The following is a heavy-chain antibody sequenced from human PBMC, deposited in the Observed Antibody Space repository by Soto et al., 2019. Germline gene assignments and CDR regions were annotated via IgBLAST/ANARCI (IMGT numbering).Heavy chain of an antibody. CDR1: WFTFSAYD. V-gene: IGHV3-13*05. Sequence: VGSLRLSCAASWFTFSAYDMHWVRQTTGKGLEWVSAIGAADDPYYLGSVKGRFTISRENAKNSLYLQMNSLRAEDTAAYYCARAYSGRLPRRADYYFAMDVWGQGTTVTVSS. D-gene: IGHD2-15*01. CDR2: IGAADDP. J-gene: IGHJ6*02. CDR3: ARAYSGRLPRRADYYFAMDV.